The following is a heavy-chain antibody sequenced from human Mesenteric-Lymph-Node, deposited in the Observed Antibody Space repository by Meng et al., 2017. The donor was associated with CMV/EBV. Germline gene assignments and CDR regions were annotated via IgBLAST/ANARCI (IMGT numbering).Heavy chain of an antibody. CDR3: AKDRQPLIPWTYFDY. Sequence: GESLKISCAASGFTFSRNWMHWVRQAPGKGLVWVSRINGVGRSTSYADSVKGRFTISRDNAKNSLYLQMNSLRAEDTALYYCAKDRQPLIPWTYFDYWGQGTLVTVSS. V-gene: IGHV3-74*01. J-gene: IGHJ4*02. D-gene: IGHD1-1*01. CDR2: INGVGRST. CDR1: GFTFSRNW.